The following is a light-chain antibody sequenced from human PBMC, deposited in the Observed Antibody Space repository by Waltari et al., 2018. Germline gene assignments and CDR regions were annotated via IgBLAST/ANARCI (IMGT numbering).Light chain of an antibody. V-gene: IGKV4-1*01. CDR2: WAS. CDR1: QSVLYSSNNKNY. J-gene: IGKJ1*01. Sequence: DIVMTQSPDSLAVSLGERATINCKSSQSVLYSSNNKNYLAWYRQKPGQPPKLLIYWASNRESGVPDRLSGSGSGTDFTLTISSLQAEDVAVYYCQQYYDAPRTFGQGTKVEIK. CDR3: QQYYDAPRT.